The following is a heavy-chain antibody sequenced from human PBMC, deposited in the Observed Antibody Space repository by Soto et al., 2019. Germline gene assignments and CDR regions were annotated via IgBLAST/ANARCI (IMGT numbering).Heavy chain of an antibody. J-gene: IGHJ4*02. CDR3: ARYETLASAGDF. V-gene: IGHV4-39*01. D-gene: IGHD3-16*01. Sequence: QLHLQESGPGLVKPSETLSLTCTVSGGSITGTRYYWGWIRQPPGKGLEWIGSVYYGGSTYYNPSLKSRVTISVDTSKNQFSLKLRSVTAADTAVYYCARYETLASAGDFWGQGTLVTVSS. CDR2: VYYGGST. CDR1: GGSITGTRYY.